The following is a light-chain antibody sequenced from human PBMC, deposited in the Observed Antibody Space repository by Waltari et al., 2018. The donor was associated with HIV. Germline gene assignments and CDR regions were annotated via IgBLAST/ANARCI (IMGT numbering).Light chain of an antibody. CDR2: GAS. J-gene: IGKJ2*01. CDR1: QSVSSSY. V-gene: IGKV3-20*01. CDR3: QHFDTSLPKYT. Sequence: EFVLKQSPGTLSLSPGERATLSCRASQSVSSSYLAWYQQRPGQAPRPLIYGASSRAAGIPDRFTGSGSGTDFTLTISRLEPEDFAVYYCQHFDTSLPKYTFGQGTKLEIK.